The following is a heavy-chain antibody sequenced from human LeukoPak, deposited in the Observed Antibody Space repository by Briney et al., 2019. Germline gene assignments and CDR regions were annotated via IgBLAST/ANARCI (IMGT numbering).Heavy chain of an antibody. D-gene: IGHD4-17*01. V-gene: IGHV3-30*02. CDR3: AKDRGTVTTGSWFDP. J-gene: IGHJ5*02. CDR1: GFTFSSYG. CDR2: IRYDGSSN. Sequence: PGGSLRLFCAASGFTFSSYGMPWVRQAPGKGLEWVAFIRYDGSSNYYADSVKGRFTISRDNSNNTLYLQMKSLSAEDTAVYYCAKDRGTVTTGSWFDPWGLGTLVTVSS.